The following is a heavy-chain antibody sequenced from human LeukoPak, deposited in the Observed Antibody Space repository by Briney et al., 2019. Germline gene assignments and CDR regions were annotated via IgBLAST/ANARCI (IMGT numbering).Heavy chain of an antibody. CDR3: ASRVGVDYDFWSGTPDY. J-gene: IGHJ4*02. Sequence: ASVKVSCKASGYTFTGYYMHWVRQAPGQGLEWMGWINPNSGGTNYAQKFQGRVTMTRDTPISTAYMELSRLRSDDTAVYYCASRVGVDYDFWSGTPDYWGQGTLVTVSS. CDR2: INPNSGGT. D-gene: IGHD3-3*01. V-gene: IGHV1-2*02. CDR1: GYTFTGYY.